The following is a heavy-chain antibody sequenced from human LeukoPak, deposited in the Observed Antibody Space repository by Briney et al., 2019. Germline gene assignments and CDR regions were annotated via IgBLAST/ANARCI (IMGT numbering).Heavy chain of an antibody. Sequence: GGSLRLSCAASEFAFSTYNMSWVRQAPGKGLEWVSYISTGSSTTYYADSVKGRFTISRDNVVNSLYLQMNSPRDEDTAVYYCARVAAGYSVNYFDYWGQGTLVTVSS. CDR3: ARVAAGYSVNYFDY. D-gene: IGHD4-23*01. CDR2: ISTGSSTT. CDR1: EFAFSTYN. V-gene: IGHV3-48*02. J-gene: IGHJ4*02.